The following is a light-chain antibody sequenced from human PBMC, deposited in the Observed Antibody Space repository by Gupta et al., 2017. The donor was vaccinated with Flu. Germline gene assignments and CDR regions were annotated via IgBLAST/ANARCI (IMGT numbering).Light chain of an antibody. V-gene: IGLV3-1*01. J-gene: IGLJ2*01. CDR2: QDG. CDR1: RLGDNY. Sequence: SYELTQPPSLSVSPGQTATITCSGHRLGDNYACWYQQKPGQSPVSVLYQDGKRPSGIPERFYGANSGNKATMTICGTQAMDESYESCQVWQSGTWIFGGGTKVTVL. CDR3: QVWQSGTWI.